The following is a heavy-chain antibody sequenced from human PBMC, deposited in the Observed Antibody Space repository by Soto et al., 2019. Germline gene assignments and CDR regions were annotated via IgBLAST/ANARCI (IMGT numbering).Heavy chain of an antibody. CDR3: ARDGDVNTGFGKDY. CDR1: GFTFSSYG. J-gene: IGHJ4*02. CDR2: IWHDGGNK. Sequence: QVQLVESGGGVVQPGRSLRLSCAASGFTFSSYGMHWVRQAPGKGLEWVAFIWHDGGNKFYAESVKGRFTISRDNSKNTLYLQMTSLSAEDTAMYYCARDGDVNTGFGKDYWGQGTQVTVSS. D-gene: IGHD3-16*01. V-gene: IGHV3-33*01.